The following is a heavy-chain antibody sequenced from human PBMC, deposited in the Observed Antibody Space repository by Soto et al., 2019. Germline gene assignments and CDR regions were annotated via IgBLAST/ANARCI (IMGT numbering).Heavy chain of an antibody. Sequence: QVQLVQSGAEVKKPGASVKVSCKASGYTFTSYGISWVRQAPGQGREWMGWISAYNGNTNYAQKLQGRVTMTTDTSKSTAYMELRSLRSDDTAVYYCARDGDYDFWSGYYEYYYYYMDVWGKGTTVTVSS. V-gene: IGHV1-18*01. CDR1: GYTFTSYG. CDR2: ISAYNGNT. D-gene: IGHD3-3*01. CDR3: ARDGDYDFWSGYYEYYYYYMDV. J-gene: IGHJ6*03.